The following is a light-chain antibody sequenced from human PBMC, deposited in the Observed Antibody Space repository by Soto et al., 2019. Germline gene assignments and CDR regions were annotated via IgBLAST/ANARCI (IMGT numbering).Light chain of an antibody. CDR3: QHYDNLSDT. V-gene: IGKV1-33*01. CDR1: QSISSY. Sequence: IQVTQSKSSLSASVGDRVTITCRASQSISSYLNLYQQKPLNAPELLIYDASNLETGVPSRFSGSGSGTDFTFTISSLQPEDIARYYCQHYDNLSDTFGGVTKVDIK. J-gene: IGKJ4*01. CDR2: DAS.